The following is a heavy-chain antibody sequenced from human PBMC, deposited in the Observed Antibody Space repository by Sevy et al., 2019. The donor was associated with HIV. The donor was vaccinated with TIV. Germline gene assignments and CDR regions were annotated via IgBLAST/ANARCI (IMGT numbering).Heavy chain of an antibody. V-gene: IGHV3-30*18. CDR2: ISYDGSNK. CDR3: AKDRRGWSRHYYYYGMDV. J-gene: IGHJ6*02. CDR1: GFTFRDYG. D-gene: IGHD6-19*01. Sequence: GGSVILSCAASGFTFRDYGMHWVRQAPGKGLEWMAVISYDGSNKYYADSVKGRFTISRDNSKNTLDLQMSSLRAEDMAVYYCAKDRRGWSRHYYYYGMDVWGQGTTVTVSS.